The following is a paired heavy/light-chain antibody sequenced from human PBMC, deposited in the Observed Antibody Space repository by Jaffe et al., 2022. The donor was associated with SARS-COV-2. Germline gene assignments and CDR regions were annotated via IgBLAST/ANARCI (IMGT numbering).Heavy chain of an antibody. CDR2: IYYDGRT. D-gene: IGHD5-12*01. V-gene: IGHV4-39*01. CDR3: ARQAGHYDYHDY. Sequence: QLQLRESGPGLMQPSETLSLTCTVSGGSISDSRYYWGWIRQPPGKGLDWIGNIYYDGRTYSNLSLKSRVRISVDTSKNQFSLRLTSVTAADTAVYYCARQAGHYDYHDYWGQGILVTVSS. CDR1: GGSISDSRYY. J-gene: IGHJ4*02.
Light chain of an antibody. CDR2: EDY. CDR1: TSNIGNKY. CDR3: GTWDNSLSAEV. Sequence: QSVLTQPPSVSAAPGQKVTISCSGSTSNIGNKYVSWYQQFPGAAPKLLIYEDYKRPSGIPDRFSGSKSDTSATLDITGLQTGDEADYYCGTWDNSLSAEVFGGGTEVTVL. J-gene: IGLJ3*02. V-gene: IGLV1-51*02.